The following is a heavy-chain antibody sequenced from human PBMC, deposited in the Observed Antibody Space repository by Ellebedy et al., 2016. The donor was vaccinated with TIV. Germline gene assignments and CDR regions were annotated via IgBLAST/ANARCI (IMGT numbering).Heavy chain of an antibody. D-gene: IGHD3-10*02. J-gene: IGHJ4*02. CDR2: IKSDESVI. Sequence: GGSLRLXCAASGFSFRSYWMHWVRQAPGKGLVWVSRIKSDESVIEYADSVKGRFTISRDNAKSTLYLEMNSLRVEDTAVYYCTRDPMFDPRAIFDRWGQGTLVAVSS. CDR3: TRDPMFDPRAIFDR. V-gene: IGHV3-74*01. CDR1: GFSFRSYW.